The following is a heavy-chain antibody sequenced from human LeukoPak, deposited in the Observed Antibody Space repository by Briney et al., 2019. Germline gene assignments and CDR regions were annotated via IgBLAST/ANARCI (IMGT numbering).Heavy chain of an antibody. Sequence: GGSLRLSCAASGFTFNRFSMSWVRQAPGKGLEWVSSLSSTGTNTYYADSVKGHFTISRDNSKNTLYLQMNSLRAEDTAVYYCVKDRPTWPIDYWGQGTLVTVSS. CDR3: VKDRPTWPIDY. V-gene: IGHV3-23*01. CDR2: LSSTGTNT. J-gene: IGHJ4*02. D-gene: IGHD5-12*01. CDR1: GFTFNRFS.